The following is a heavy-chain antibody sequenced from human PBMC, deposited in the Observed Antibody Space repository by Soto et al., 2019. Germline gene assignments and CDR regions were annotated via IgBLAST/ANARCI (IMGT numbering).Heavy chain of an antibody. D-gene: IGHD2-2*01. CDR1: GFTFSNAW. V-gene: IGHV3-15*01. J-gene: IGHJ6*02. CDR3: TTDSSSWAYYYYYGMDV. Sequence: GGSLRLSCTVSGFTFSNAWMTWVRQAPGKGLEWVGRIKSKTGDGTTDYAAPVKGRFTISRDDSRNTLYLQMNSLKTEDTAVYYCTTDSSSWAYYYYYGMDVWGQGTTVTVSS. CDR2: IKSKTGDGTT.